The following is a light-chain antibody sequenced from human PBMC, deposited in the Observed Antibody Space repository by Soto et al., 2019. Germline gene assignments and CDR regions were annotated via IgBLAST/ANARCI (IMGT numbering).Light chain of an antibody. CDR3: SSYTGSSTPYV. V-gene: IGLV2-14*01. Sequence: QSVLTQSAAVSGSPGQSITISCTGTSSDIGAYNYVSWYQQHPGKAPKLMIYEVSNRPSGVSNRFSGSKSGNTASLTISGLQDEDEAESYCSSYTGSSTPYVFGTGTKVTVL. CDR2: EVS. J-gene: IGLJ1*01. CDR1: SSDIGAYNY.